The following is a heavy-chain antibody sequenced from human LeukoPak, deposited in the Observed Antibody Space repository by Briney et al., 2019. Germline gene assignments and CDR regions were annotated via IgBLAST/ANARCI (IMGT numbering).Heavy chain of an antibody. CDR2: IYYSGST. CDR1: GGSISSGGYY. D-gene: IGHD5-18*01. J-gene: IGHJ6*02. CDR3: AITRNIAMPISYYYYGVDV. V-gene: IGHV4-31*03. Sequence: SETLSLTCTVSGGSISSGGYYWSWIRQHPGKGLEWIGYIYYSGSTYYNPSLKSRVTISVDTSENQFSLKLSSVTAADTAVYYCAITRNIAMPISYYYYGVDVWGQGTTVIVSS.